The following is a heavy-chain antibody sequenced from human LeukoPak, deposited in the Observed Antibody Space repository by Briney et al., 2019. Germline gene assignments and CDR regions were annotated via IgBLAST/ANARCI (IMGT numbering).Heavy chain of an antibody. Sequence: GGSLRLSCAASGFSFSSYSMNWVRQAPGKGLEWVSYISSSSTIYYADSVKGRFTISRDNAKNSLYLQMNSLRAEDTAVYYCARSGYSCWGQGTLVTVSS. J-gene: IGHJ4*02. CDR2: ISSSSTI. D-gene: IGHD5-18*01. V-gene: IGHV3-48*01. CDR1: GFSFSSYS. CDR3: ARSGYSC.